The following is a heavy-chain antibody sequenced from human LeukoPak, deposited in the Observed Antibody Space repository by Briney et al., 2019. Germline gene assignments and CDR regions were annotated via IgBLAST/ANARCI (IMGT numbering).Heavy chain of an antibody. V-gene: IGHV1-18*01. Sequence: ASVKVSCKASGYIFTDYGISWVRQAPGQGLEWMGLISAYNGNTNYAQRLQDRVTLTTDTSTTTAYMELRSLRSDDTAVYYCVRDRGGVGPYWGQGTLVTVSS. D-gene: IGHD1-26*01. CDR3: VRDRGGVGPY. CDR1: GYIFTDYG. J-gene: IGHJ4*02. CDR2: ISAYNGNT.